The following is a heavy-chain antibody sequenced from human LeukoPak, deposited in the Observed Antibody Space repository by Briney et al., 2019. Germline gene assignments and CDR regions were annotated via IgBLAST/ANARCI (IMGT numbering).Heavy chain of an antibody. D-gene: IGHD3-3*01. CDR2: MNPNSGNT. Sequence: GASVKVSCKASGYTFTSYDINWVRQATGQGLEWMGWMNPNSGNTGYAQKFQGRVTMTWNTSISTAYMELSSLRSEDTAVYYCARGPAIVGWFDPWGQGTLVTVSS. CDR3: ARGPAIVGWFDP. CDR1: GYTFTSYD. J-gene: IGHJ5*02. V-gene: IGHV1-8*01.